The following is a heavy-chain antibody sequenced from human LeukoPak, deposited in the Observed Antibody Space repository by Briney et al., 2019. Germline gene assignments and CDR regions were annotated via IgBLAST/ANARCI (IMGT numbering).Heavy chain of an antibody. CDR1: GGTFSSYA. Sequence: RASVKVSCKASGGTFSSYAISWVRQAPGQGLEWMGGIIPIFGTANYAQKFQGRVTITADKSTSTAYMELSSLRSEDTAVYYCARGQNTEKLYSSGPESLVYWGQGTLVTVSS. D-gene: IGHD6-19*01. CDR3: ARGQNTEKLYSSGPESLVY. J-gene: IGHJ4*02. CDR2: IIPIFGTA. V-gene: IGHV1-69*06.